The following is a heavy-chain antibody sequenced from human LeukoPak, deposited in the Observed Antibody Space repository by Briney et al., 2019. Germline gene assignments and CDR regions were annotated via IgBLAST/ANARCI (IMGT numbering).Heavy chain of an antibody. CDR3: ARDGSSSNWYGGYYYYYMDV. CDR2: IYSGGST. V-gene: IGHV3-66*02. Sequence: GGSLRLSCAASGFTVSSNYMTWVRQAPGKGLEWVSVIYSGGSTYYADSVKGRFTISRDNSKNTLYLQMNSLRPEDTAVYYCARDGSSSNWYGGYYYYYMDVWGKGTTVTVSS. J-gene: IGHJ6*03. CDR1: GFTVSSNY. D-gene: IGHD6-13*01.